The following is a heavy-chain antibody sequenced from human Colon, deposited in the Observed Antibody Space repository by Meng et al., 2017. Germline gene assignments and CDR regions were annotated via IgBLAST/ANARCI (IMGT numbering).Heavy chain of an antibody. CDR3: CRVGVPASIVRWFDP. D-gene: IGHD2-2*01. Sequence: GSGPGLVTLSETLALSCSVSGASLGRNAYYWGWIRQPPGKGLEWIGSAYYSGSSYYNPSLRSRVTMSVDTSKNQLTLRLTSVAAADTAVYYCCRVGVPASIVRWFDPWGQGTLVTVSS. J-gene: IGHJ5*02. CDR2: AYYSGSS. V-gene: IGHV4-39*06. CDR1: GASLGRNAYY.